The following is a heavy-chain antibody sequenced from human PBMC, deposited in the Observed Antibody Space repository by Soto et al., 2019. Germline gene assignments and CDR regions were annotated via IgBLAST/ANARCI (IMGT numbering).Heavy chain of an antibody. Sequence: ASVKVSCKASGYTFTSYGISWVRQAPGQGLEWMGWISAYNGNTNYAQKLQGRVTMTTDTSTSTAYMELRSLRSDDTAVYSCARVSCSSTSCPIDYWGQGTLVTVSS. CDR3: ARVSCSSTSCPIDY. CDR2: ISAYNGNT. V-gene: IGHV1-18*01. CDR1: GYTFTSYG. J-gene: IGHJ4*02. D-gene: IGHD2-2*01.